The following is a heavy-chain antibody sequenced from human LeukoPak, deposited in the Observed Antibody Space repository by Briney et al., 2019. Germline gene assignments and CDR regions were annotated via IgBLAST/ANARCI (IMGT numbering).Heavy chain of an antibody. CDR2: IKQDGSEK. Sequence: GGSLRLSCAASGFTFSSYWMSWVRQAPGKGLEWVANIKQDGSEKYYVDSVKGRFTISRDNAKNSLYLQMNSLRAKDTAVYYCARALITIFGVVIWAFDIWGQGTMVTVSS. D-gene: IGHD3-3*01. CDR3: ARALITIFGVVIWAFDI. V-gene: IGHV3-7*01. J-gene: IGHJ3*02. CDR1: GFTFSSYW.